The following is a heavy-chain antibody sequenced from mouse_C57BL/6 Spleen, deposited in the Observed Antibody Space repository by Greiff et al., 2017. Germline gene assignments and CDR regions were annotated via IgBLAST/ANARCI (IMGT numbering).Heavy chain of an antibody. J-gene: IGHJ4*01. CDR1: GFSLSTFGMG. CDR2: IWWDDAK. D-gene: IGHD2-3*01. Sequence: QVTLKVSGPGILQPSQTLSLTCSFSGFSLSTFGMGVGWIRQPPGKGLEWLAHIWWDDAKYYNTALKSLLTISKDTSKNQVFLKIANVDTADTATYYCARIMNYDGYFQAMGYWGQGTSVTVSS. V-gene: IGHV8-8*01. CDR3: ARIMNYDGYFQAMGY.